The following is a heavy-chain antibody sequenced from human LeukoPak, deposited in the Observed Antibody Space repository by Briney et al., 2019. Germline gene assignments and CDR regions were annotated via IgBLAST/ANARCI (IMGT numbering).Heavy chain of an antibody. V-gene: IGHV1-3*01. J-gene: IGHJ1*01. CDR1: GYTFTSYA. D-gene: IGHD3-22*01. CDR3: ARGDSSGYYLYFQH. CDR2: INAGNGNT. Sequence: ASVKVSCKASGYTFTSYAMHWVRQAPGQRLEWMGWINAGNGNTKYSQKFQGRVTITRDTSASTAYMELSSLRSEDTAVYYCARGDSSGYYLYFQHWGQGTLVTVSS.